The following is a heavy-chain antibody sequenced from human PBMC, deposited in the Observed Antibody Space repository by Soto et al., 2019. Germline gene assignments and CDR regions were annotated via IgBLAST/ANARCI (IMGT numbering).Heavy chain of an antibody. Sequence: ASVKVSCKASGGTFSSYAISWVRQAPGQGLEWMGGIIPIFGTANYAQKFQGRVTITADESTSTAYMELSSLRSEDTAVYYCARGQVYYYDSSGYPYFQHWGQGTLVTVSS. CDR1: GGTFSSYA. D-gene: IGHD3-22*01. CDR2: IIPIFGTA. CDR3: ARGQVYYYDSSGYPYFQH. J-gene: IGHJ1*01. V-gene: IGHV1-69*13.